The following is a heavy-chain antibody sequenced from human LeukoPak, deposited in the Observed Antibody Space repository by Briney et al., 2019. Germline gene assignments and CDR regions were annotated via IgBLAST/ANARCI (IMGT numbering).Heavy chain of an antibody. CDR2: ISSSSSYI. J-gene: IGHJ4*02. D-gene: IGHD1-26*01. CDR3: VRDRWEPLTVFDY. Sequence: GGSLRLSCAASGFTFSSYSMNWVRQAPGKGLEWVSSISSSSSYIYYADSVKGRFTISRDNAKNSLYLQMNSLRAEDTAVYYCVRDRWEPLTVFDYWGQGTLVTVSS. CDR1: GFTFSSYS. V-gene: IGHV3-21*01.